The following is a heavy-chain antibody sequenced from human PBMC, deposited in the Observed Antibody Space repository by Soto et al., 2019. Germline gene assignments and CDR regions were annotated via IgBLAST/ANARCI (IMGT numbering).Heavy chain of an antibody. J-gene: IGHJ4*02. CDR3: AKSREPYYYGSGSYLDY. V-gene: IGHV3-23*01. Sequence: AGGSLRLSCAASGFTFSSYAMSWVRQAPGKGLEWVSAISGSGGSTYYADSVKGRFTISRDNSKNTLYLQMNSLRAEDTAVYYCAKSREPYYYGSGSYLDYWGQGTLVTVSS. CDR1: GFTFSSYA. D-gene: IGHD3-10*01. CDR2: ISGSGGST.